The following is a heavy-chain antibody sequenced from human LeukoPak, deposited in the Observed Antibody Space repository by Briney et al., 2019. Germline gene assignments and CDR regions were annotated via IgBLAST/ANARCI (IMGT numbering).Heavy chain of an antibody. J-gene: IGHJ6*02. V-gene: IGHV1-18*01. CDR3: ARANAGYRYYYYYGMDV. Sequence: ASVKVSCKASGYTFSSYGISWVRQAPGQGLEWMGWISAYNGNTNYAQKLQGRVTMTTDTSTSTAYMELRSLRSDDTAVYYCARANAGYRYYYYYGMDVWGQGTTVTVSS. CDR2: ISAYNGNT. CDR1: GYTFSSYG. D-gene: IGHD3-9*01.